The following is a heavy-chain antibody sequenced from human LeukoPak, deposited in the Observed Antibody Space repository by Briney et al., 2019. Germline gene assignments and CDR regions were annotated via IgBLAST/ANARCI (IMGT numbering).Heavy chain of an antibody. V-gene: IGHV1-18*04. CDR3: ARDVRDYYDSSGYYNAWNY. CDR1: GYTFTSFG. CDR2: IGAYNGDT. J-gene: IGHJ4*02. Sequence: ASVKVSCKPSGYTFTSFGISWVRQAPGQGLEWMGWIGAYNGDTNYAQKFQGRVTMTTDTSTSTAYMELRSLRSDDTAVYYCARDVRDYYDSSGYYNAWNYWGQGTLVTVSS. D-gene: IGHD3-22*01.